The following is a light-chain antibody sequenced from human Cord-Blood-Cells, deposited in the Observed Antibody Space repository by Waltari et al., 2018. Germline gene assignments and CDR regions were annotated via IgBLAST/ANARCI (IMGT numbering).Light chain of an antibody. CDR2: AAS. CDR1: QSISSY. CDR3: QQSYSTPFT. V-gene: IGKV1-39*01. J-gene: IGKJ3*01. Sequence: DIQMTTSPSSLSASVGDRVTITCRASQSISSYLNWSLQKPGKAPKLLIYAASSLQSGVPSRFSGSGSGTDFTLTISSLQPEDFATYYCQQSYSTPFTFGPGTKVDIK.